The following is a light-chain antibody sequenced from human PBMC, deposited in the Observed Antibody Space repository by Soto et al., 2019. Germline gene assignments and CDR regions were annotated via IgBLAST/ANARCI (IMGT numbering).Light chain of an antibody. CDR1: QYINTR. V-gene: IGKV3-20*01. CDR2: GAS. J-gene: IGKJ1*01. Sequence: EIVLTQSPATLSSFPGDRVTLSCRASQYINTRLAWYQHRPGQAPRLLIYGASTRATGIPDRFRGSGSGTDFTLTVSRLEPEDFAVYYCQQYGNSPGTFGQGTKVDI. CDR3: QQYGNSPGT.